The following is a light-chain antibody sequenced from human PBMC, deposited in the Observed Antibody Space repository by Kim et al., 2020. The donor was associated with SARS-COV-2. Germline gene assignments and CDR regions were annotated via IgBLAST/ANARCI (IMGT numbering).Light chain of an antibody. CDR2: GAS. V-gene: IGKV3-20*01. CDR1: QSVSSSY. CDR3: QQYDSSDT. Sequence: EIVLTQSPGTLSLSPGERATLSCRASQSVSSSYLAWYQQKPGQAPRLLIYGASSRATGIPDRFSGSGSGTDFTLTISRLEPEDFAVYYCQQYDSSDTFGQGTKLEI. J-gene: IGKJ2*01.